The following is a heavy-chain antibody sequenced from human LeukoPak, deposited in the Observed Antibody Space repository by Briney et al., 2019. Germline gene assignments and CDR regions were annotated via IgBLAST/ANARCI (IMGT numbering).Heavy chain of an antibody. V-gene: IGHV1-2*02. J-gene: IGHJ4*02. CDR1: GYTFTGYY. D-gene: IGHD5-12*01. CDR3: ASCGLIVATIGVNGCCFDY. CDR2: INPNSGGT. Sequence: ASVKVSCKASGYTFTGYYMHWVRQAPGQGLEWMGWINPNSGGTNYAQKFQGRVTMTRDTSISTAYMELSRLRSDDTAVYYCASCGLIVATIGVNGCCFDYWGQGTLVTVSS.